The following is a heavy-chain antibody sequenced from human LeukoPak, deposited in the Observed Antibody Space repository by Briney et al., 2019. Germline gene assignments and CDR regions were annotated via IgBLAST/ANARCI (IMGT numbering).Heavy chain of an antibody. CDR1: GGSISSYY. D-gene: IGHD6-19*01. J-gene: IGHJ5*02. CDR3: ARDKGTAVAGTWFDP. V-gene: IGHV4-4*07. CDR2: IYTSGST. Sequence: PSETLSLTCTVSGGSISSYYWSWIRQPAGKGLEWIGRIYTSGSTNYNPSLKSRVTISVDTSKNQFSLKLSSVTAADTAVYYCARDKGTAVAGTWFDPWGQGTLVTVSS.